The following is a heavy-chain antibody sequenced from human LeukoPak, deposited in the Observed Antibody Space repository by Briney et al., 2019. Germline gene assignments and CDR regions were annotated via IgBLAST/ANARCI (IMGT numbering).Heavy chain of an antibody. Sequence: PSETLSLTCTVSGGSISSYYWSWIRQPPGKGLEWIGYIYYSGSTNYNPSLKSRVTISVDTSKNQFSLKLSSVTAADTAVYYCARDGAQQLKDAFDIRGQGTMVTVCS. CDR2: IYYSGST. J-gene: IGHJ3*02. V-gene: IGHV4-59*01. CDR3: ARDGAQQLKDAFDI. CDR1: GGSISSYY. D-gene: IGHD6-13*01.